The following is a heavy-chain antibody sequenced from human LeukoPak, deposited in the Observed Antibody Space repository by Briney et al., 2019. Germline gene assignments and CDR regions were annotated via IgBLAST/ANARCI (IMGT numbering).Heavy chain of an antibody. V-gene: IGHV4-59*01. Sequence: SETLSLTCTVSGGSISSYYWSWIRQPPGKGLEWIGYIYYSGSTNYNPSLKSRVTISVDTSKNQFSLKLSSVTAGGRGVYYCARAKGDYDWVDYWGQGTLVTVSS. J-gene: IGHJ4*02. D-gene: IGHD4-17*01. CDR2: IYYSGST. CDR1: GGSISSYY. CDR3: ARAKGDYDWVDY.